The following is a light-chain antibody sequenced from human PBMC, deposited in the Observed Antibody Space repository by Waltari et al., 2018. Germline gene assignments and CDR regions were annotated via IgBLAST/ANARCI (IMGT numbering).Light chain of an antibody. J-gene: IGLJ3*02. CDR1: RSNIGINY. CDR3: AAWDDTLSAVL. V-gene: IGLV1-47*01. Sequence: SVLTQLPSASGTPGQRATISCSGSRSNIGINYVYWYQHHPGTTPKLLIYRNNQRPSGVPDRFSGSKSGTSASLAISGLRSEDEADYYCAAWDDTLSAVLFGGGTNLTVL. CDR2: RNN.